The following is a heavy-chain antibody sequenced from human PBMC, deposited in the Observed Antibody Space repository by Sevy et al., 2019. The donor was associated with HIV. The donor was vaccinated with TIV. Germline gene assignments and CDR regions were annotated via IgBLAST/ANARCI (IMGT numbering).Heavy chain of an antibody. Sequence: GGSLRLSCAASGLTLANAWMNWVRQTPGKGLEWVGRIKSKTDADTTDFAAPVRGRFIISRDDSINTLYLQMNSLKTEDTAVYYCTTNNDFWRGVRSGAFDIWGQGTMVTVSS. CDR3: TTNNDFWRGVRSGAFDI. J-gene: IGHJ3*02. CDR1: GLTLANAW. D-gene: IGHD3-3*01. CDR2: IKSKTDADTT. V-gene: IGHV3-15*01.